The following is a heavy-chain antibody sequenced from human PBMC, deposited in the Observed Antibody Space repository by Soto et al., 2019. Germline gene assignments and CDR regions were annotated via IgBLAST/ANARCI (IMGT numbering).Heavy chain of an antibody. Sequence: SETLSLTCTVSGDSIIGSDFYWGWVRQPPGKGLEWIGSIFYLGSSYYNPSLKSRVTMSVDTSKNQFSLRLRSVTAADTALYFCARHSLALRKNNWFDPWGQGIMVTVSS. CDR1: GDSIIGSDFY. J-gene: IGHJ5*02. V-gene: IGHV4-39*01. D-gene: IGHD3-3*02. CDR3: ARHSLALRKNNWFDP. CDR2: IFYLGSS.